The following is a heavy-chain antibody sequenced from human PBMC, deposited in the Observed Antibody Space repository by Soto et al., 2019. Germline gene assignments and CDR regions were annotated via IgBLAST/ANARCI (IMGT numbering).Heavy chain of an antibody. J-gene: IGHJ4*02. CDR3: ARDHCSSTSCYVFDY. Sequence: QVQLQESGPGLVKPSQTLSLTCIVSGGSISSGGYYWSWIRQHPGKGLEWIGNIYYSGNTYYNPSLKSRVSISVDTSKNQFSLKLSSVTAADTAVYYCARDHCSSTSCYVFDYWGQGTLVTVSS. CDR2: IYYSGNT. D-gene: IGHD2-2*01. CDR1: GGSISSGGYY. V-gene: IGHV4-31*03.